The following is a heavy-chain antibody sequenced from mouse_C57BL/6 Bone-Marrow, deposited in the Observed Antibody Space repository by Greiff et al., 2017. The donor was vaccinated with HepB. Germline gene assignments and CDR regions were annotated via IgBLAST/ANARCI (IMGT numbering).Heavy chain of an antibody. D-gene: IGHD2-2*01. V-gene: IGHV1-7*01. CDR2: INPSSGYT. Sequence: VQLQQSGAELAKPGASVKLSCKASGYTFTTYWMHWVKQRPGRGLAWIGYINPSSGYTKYNQKFKDKATLTADKYSSTAYMQLSSLTYEDSAVYYCARSDGYVTWFAYWGQGTLVTVSA. J-gene: IGHJ3*01. CDR1: GYTFTTYW. CDR3: ARSDGYVTWFAY.